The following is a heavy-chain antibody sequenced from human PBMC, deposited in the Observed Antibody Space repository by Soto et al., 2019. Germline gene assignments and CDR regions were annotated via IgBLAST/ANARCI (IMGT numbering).Heavy chain of an antibody. D-gene: IGHD5-12*01. CDR1: GFTFSSYS. CDR2: ISSSSSYI. Sequence: GGSLRLSCAASGFTFSSYSMNWVRQAPGKGLEWVSSISSSSSYIYYADSVKGRFTISRDNAKNSLYLQMNSLRAEDTAVYYCARDQRSGGYDYSVCDYWGQGTLVTVSS. J-gene: IGHJ4*02. V-gene: IGHV3-21*01. CDR3: ARDQRSGGYDYSVCDY.